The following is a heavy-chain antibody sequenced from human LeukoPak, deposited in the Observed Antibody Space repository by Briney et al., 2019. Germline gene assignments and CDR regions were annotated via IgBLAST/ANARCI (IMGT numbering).Heavy chain of an antibody. D-gene: IGHD3-10*01. CDR2: ITPNSGGT. Sequence: ASVKVSCKASGYTFTGYYMHWVRQAPGQGLEWMGWITPNSGGTNYAQKFQGRVTMTRDTSISTAYMELSRLRSDGTAVYYCARSHRITMVRGPPTYWGQGTLVTVSS. CDR1: GYTFTGYY. CDR3: ARSHRITMVRGPPTY. J-gene: IGHJ4*02. V-gene: IGHV1-2*02.